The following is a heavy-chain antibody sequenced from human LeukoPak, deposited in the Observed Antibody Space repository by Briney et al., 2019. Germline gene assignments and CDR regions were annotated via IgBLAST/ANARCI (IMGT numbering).Heavy chain of an antibody. J-gene: IGHJ4*02. CDR1: GYSISSGYY. V-gene: IGHV4-38-2*02. CDR3: ARASQTGDPIPHFDY. D-gene: IGHD7-27*01. CDR2: IHSSGNT. Sequence: PSETPSLTCTVSGYSISSGYYWGWIRQPPGKRLEWVASIHSSGNTYYNPSLKSRVTISVDRSKNQFCLKLSSVTAADTAVYYCARASQTGDPIPHFDYWGQGTLVTVSS.